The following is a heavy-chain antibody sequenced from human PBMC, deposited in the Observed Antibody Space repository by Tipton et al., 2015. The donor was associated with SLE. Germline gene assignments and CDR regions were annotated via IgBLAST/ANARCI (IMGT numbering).Heavy chain of an antibody. CDR2: ITYDGSNT. CDR1: GFTFRNYA. V-gene: IGHV3-33*05. J-gene: IGHJ2*01. CDR3: ARGLGKWYFDP. D-gene: IGHD7-27*01. Sequence: SLRLSCAPSGFTFRNYAMHWVRQAPGKGLEWVALITYDGSNTYYADSVKGRFTISRDNSKNTLYLQMNSLRVEDTAVYYCARGLGKWYFDPWGRGTLVTVSS.